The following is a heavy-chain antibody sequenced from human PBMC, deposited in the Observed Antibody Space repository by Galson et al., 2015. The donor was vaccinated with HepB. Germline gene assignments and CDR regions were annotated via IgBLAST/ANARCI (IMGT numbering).Heavy chain of an antibody. Sequence: SVKVSCKASGYTFTTYAMNWVRQAPGQGPEWMGWINTNTGNPTYARGFTGRFVFSLDTSVSTAYLQISSLESEDTAVYYCARARGYCSSSSCYVGEYWGQGTLVTVSS. CDR1: GYTFTTYA. D-gene: IGHD2-2*01. J-gene: IGHJ4*02. CDR3: ARARGYCSSSSCYVGEY. CDR2: INTNTGNP. V-gene: IGHV7-4-1*02.